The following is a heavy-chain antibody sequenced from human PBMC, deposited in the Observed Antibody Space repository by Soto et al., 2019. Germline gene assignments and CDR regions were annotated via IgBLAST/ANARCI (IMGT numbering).Heavy chain of an antibody. CDR1: GGTFSSYA. V-gene: IGHV1-69*13. J-gene: IGHJ5*02. CDR3: ARGAAYCGGDCYYNWFDP. D-gene: IGHD2-21*02. CDR2: IIPIFGTA. Sequence: ASVKVSCKASGGTFSSYAISWVRQAPGQGLEWMGGIIPIFGTANYAQKFQGRVTITADESTSTAYMELSSLRSEDTAVYYCARGAAYCGGDCYYNWFDPWGQGTLVTVSS.